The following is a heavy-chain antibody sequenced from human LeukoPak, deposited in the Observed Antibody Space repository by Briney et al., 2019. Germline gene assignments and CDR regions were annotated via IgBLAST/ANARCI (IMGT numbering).Heavy chain of an antibody. D-gene: IGHD1-26*01. J-gene: IGHJ3*02. CDR2: IYYSGST. CDR1: GGSISSSSYY. Sequence: SETLSLTCTVSGGSISSSSYYWGWIRQPPGKGLEWIGSIYYSGSTYYNPSLKSRVTISLDTSKNQFSLKLSSVTAADTAVYYCARHGKGGATDAFDIWGQGTMVTVSS. V-gene: IGHV4-39*01. CDR3: ARHGKGGATDAFDI.